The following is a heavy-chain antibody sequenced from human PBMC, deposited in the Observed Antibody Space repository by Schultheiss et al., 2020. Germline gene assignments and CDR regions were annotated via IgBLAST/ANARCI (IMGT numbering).Heavy chain of an antibody. Sequence: ASVKVSCKASGYTFTSYGISWVRQAPGQGLEWMGWISAYNGNTNYAQKLQGRVTITADKSTSTAYMELSSLRSEDTAVYYCARAVVVAATPYYYYGMDVWGQGTTVTVS. J-gene: IGHJ6*02. CDR3: ARAVVVAATPYYYYGMDV. V-gene: IGHV1-18*01. CDR2: ISAYNGNT. CDR1: GYTFTSYG. D-gene: IGHD2-15*01.